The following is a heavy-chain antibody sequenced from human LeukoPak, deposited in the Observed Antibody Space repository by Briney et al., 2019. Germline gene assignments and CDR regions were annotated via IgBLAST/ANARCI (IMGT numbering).Heavy chain of an antibody. Sequence: GGSLRHSCAASGFTFSTYTMNWVRQAPGKGLEWVSSITSSSRYIYYADSVRGRFTISRDNAKNSLYLQMNSLRAEDTAIYYCATSPGELEFDYWGQGTLVTVSS. CDR1: GFTFSTYT. J-gene: IGHJ4*02. CDR3: ATSPGELEFDY. CDR2: ITSSSRYI. V-gene: IGHV3-21*01. D-gene: IGHD1-1*01.